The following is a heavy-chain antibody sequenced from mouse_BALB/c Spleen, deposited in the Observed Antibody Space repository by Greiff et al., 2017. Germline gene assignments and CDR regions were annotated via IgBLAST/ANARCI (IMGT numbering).Heavy chain of an antibody. CDR3: TRGVYYGSSLGYFDY. CDR2: IDPETGGT. CDR1: GYTFTDYE. D-gene: IGHD1-1*01. J-gene: IGHJ2*01. Sequence: QVQLQQSGAELVGPGASVTLSCKASGYTFTDYEMHWVKQTPVHGLEWIGAIDPETGGTAYNQKFKGKATLTADKSSSTAYMELRSLTSEDSAVYYCTRGVYYGSSLGYFDYWGQGTTLTVSS. V-gene: IGHV1-15*01.